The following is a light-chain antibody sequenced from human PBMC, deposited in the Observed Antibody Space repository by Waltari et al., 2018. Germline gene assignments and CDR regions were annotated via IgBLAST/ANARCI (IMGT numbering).Light chain of an antibody. CDR1: QSVSSN. J-gene: IGKJ1*01. Sequence: EIVMTQSPATLSVSPGERATLSCRASQSVSSNIDWFQQKAGQAPRLLIEGASTRATGIPARFSGSGSGTQCTLTISSMQSEDFAVYYCQQYNNWPRTFGQGTKVEIK. V-gene: IGKV3-15*01. CDR3: QQYNNWPRT. CDR2: GAS.